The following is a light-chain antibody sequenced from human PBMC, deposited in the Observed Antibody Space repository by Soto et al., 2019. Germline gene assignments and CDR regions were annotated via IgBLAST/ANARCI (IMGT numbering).Light chain of an antibody. CDR3: CSYAGSSTGVV. CDR2: EGS. J-gene: IGLJ2*01. V-gene: IGLV2-23*01. CDR1: SGDVGSYNL. Sequence: QSALTQPASVSGSPGQSITISCTGTSGDVGSYNLVSWYQQHPGKAPKLMIYEGSKRPSGVSNRFSGSKSGNTASLTISGLQAEDEADYYCCSYAGSSTGVVFGGGTKLTVL.